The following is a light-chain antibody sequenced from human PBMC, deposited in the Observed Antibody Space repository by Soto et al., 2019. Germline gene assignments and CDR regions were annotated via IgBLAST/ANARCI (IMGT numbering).Light chain of an antibody. CDR1: TSNIGTNT. CDR3: ATWDDSLSVL. CDR2: KTN. Sequence: QSFLPQPPSASGTPGQRVTISCSGGTSNIGTNTVNWYQQLPGTAPKLLIYKTNQRPAGVPDRFSGSKSGTSASLAISGLRSEDEASYFCATWDDSLSVLFGRGTKLTVL. V-gene: IGLV1-44*01. J-gene: IGLJ3*02.